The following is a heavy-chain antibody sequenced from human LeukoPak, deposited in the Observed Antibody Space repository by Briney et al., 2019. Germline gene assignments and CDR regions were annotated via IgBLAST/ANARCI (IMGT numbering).Heavy chain of an antibody. D-gene: IGHD3-16*01. V-gene: IGHV1-8*01. CDR1: GYTFTSYD. Sequence: ASVKVSCKASGYTFTSYDINWVRQATGQGLEWLGWMNPNSHNTGYARKFQGRVTVTWNTSISTAYMELSSLRSEGTAIYYCAREGLDYWGQGTLVTVSS. CDR3: AREGLDY. CDR2: MNPNSHNT. J-gene: IGHJ4*02.